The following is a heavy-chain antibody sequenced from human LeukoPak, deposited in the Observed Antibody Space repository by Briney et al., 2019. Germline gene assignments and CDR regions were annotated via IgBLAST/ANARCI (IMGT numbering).Heavy chain of an antibody. J-gene: IGHJ6*02. CDR2: ISAYNGNT. CDR3: ARDDVYSYGPYYYYYGMDI. V-gene: IGHV1-18*01. D-gene: IGHD5-18*01. Sequence: ASVKVSCKASGYTFTSYGISWVRQAPGQGLEWMGWISAYNGNTNYAQKLQGRVTMTTDTSTSTAYMELRSLRSDDTAVYYCARDDVYSYGPYYYYYGMDIWGQGTTVTVSS. CDR1: GYTFTSYG.